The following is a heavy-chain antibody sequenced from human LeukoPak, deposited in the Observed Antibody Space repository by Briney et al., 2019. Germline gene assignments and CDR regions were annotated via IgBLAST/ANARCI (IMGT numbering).Heavy chain of an antibody. CDR1: GFTFSDYY. J-gene: IGHJ6*03. V-gene: IGHV3-30*02. CDR3: AKTKAVAGTNIYYYYYYLDV. D-gene: IGHD6-19*01. CDR2: IRYDGSNE. Sequence: GSLRLSCAASGFTFSDYYMSWIRQAPGKGLEWVAFIRYDGSNEYYADSVKGRFTISRDNSKNTLYLQMNSLRTEDTAVYYCAKTKAVAGTNIYYYYYYLDVWGKGTTVTVSS.